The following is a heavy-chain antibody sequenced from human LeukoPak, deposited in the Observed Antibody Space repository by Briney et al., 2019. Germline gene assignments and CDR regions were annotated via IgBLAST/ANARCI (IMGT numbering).Heavy chain of an antibody. D-gene: IGHD1-7*01. Sequence: AETLSLTCAVYSGSFSGYYWSWIRQPPGKGLEWIGEINHSGSTNYNPSLKSRVTISVDKSKNQFSPKLSSVTAADTAVYYCARASWAPYINGNTNSWFDPWGQGTLVTVSS. CDR1: SGSFSGYY. V-gene: IGHV4-34*01. J-gene: IGHJ5*02. CDR2: INHSGST. CDR3: ARASWAPYINGNTNSWFDP.